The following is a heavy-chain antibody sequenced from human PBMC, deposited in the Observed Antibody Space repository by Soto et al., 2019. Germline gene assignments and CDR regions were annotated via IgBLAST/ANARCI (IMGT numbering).Heavy chain of an antibody. D-gene: IGHD1-26*01. CDR3: ARSQVGPTMVFHY. CDR1: GGSISGTSDY. V-gene: IGHV4-39*01. Sequence: SETLSLTCTVSGGSISGTSDYWGWVRQPPGKGLEWIGSFYYRGNTYYNPSLKSRVIISVDTSTSQFSLKLTSVTAADTAVYYCARSQVGPTMVFHYWGPGTLVTVSS. CDR2: FYYRGNT. J-gene: IGHJ4*02.